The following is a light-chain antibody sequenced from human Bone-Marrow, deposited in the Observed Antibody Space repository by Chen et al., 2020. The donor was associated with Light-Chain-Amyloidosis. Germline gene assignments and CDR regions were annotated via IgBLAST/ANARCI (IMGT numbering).Light chain of an antibody. CDR3: SSYTITNTLV. V-gene: IGLV2-14*01. J-gene: IGLJ1*01. CDR2: EVT. CDR1: SSAVGGDNH. Sequence: QSALTKPASVAGSPGPLITICCTGTSSAVGGDNHVSWYQQHPDIAPPLMIYEVTNRPSWVPDRFSVSKSDNTASLTISGLQTEDEADYFCSSYTITNTLVFGSGTRVTVL.